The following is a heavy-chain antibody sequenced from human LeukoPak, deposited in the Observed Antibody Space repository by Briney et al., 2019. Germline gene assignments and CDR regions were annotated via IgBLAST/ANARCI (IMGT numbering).Heavy chain of an antibody. Sequence: SETLSLTCTVSGGSISSGGYYWCWIRQHPGKGLEWIGYSYYSGSTFYNPSLKSRVTISVDTSNKQFSLKLSSVTAADTAVYYCATALSGSFDYWGQGTLVTVSS. J-gene: IGHJ4*02. CDR3: ATALSGSFDY. CDR2: SYYSGST. V-gene: IGHV4-31*03. D-gene: IGHD3-22*01. CDR1: GGSISSGGYY.